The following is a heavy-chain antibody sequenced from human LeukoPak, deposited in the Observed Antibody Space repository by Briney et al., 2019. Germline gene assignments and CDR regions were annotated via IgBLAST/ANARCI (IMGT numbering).Heavy chain of an antibody. J-gene: IGHJ3*02. Sequence: GGSLRLSCAASGFTVSSNCMSWVRQAPGKGLEWVAVICNTVTTAYADSVKGRFTISRDNPKNTMYLQMDSLRPEDTAVYYCVRESHIVGVSVGAFEIWGRGTMVTVSS. CDR3: VRESHIVGVSVGAFEI. V-gene: IGHV3-53*01. D-gene: IGHD1-26*01. CDR1: GFTVSSNC. CDR2: ICNTVTT.